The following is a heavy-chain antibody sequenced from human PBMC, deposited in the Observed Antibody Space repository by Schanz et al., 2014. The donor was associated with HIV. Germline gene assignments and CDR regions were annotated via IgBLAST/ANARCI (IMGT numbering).Heavy chain of an antibody. Sequence: QVQLVQSGAEVKKPGASVKVSCKASGYTFTTYYMHWVRQAPGQGLEWMGIINPSGGSTSYAPKFQGRVTVTRDTSTSTVYMQLSRLRSEDTPVYYCARSETIAARPVWYFDLWGRGTLVTVSS. J-gene: IGHJ2*01. CDR1: GYTFTTYY. CDR3: ARSETIAARPVWYFDL. D-gene: IGHD6-6*01. CDR2: INPSGGST. V-gene: IGHV1-46*01.